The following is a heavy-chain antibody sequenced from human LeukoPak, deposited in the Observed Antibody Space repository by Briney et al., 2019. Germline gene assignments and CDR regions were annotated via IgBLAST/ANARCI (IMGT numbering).Heavy chain of an antibody. CDR1: GGTFSSYA. V-gene: IGHV3-23*01. D-gene: IGHD1-26*01. Sequence: SCKASGGTFSSYAMSWVRQAPGKGLEWVSAISGSGGSTYYADSVKGRFTISRDNSKNTLYLQMNSLRAEDTAVYYCAKERWELAFFDYWGQGTLVTVSS. J-gene: IGHJ4*02. CDR3: AKERWELAFFDY. CDR2: ISGSGGST.